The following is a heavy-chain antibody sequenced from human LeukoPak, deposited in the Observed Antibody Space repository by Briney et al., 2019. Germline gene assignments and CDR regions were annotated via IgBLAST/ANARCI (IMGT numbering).Heavy chain of an antibody. Sequence: SETLSLTCTVSGGSISSYYWSWIRQPPGKGLEWIGYIYYSGSTNYNPSLKSRVAISVDTSKNQFSLKLSSVTAADTAVYYCARDLPVAVAGMSAFDIWGQGTMVTVSS. D-gene: IGHD6-19*01. V-gene: IGHV4-59*01. CDR2: IYYSGST. CDR3: ARDLPVAVAGMSAFDI. J-gene: IGHJ3*02. CDR1: GGSISSYY.